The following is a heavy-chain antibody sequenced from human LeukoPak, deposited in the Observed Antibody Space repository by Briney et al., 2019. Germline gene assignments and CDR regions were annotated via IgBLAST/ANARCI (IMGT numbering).Heavy chain of an antibody. Sequence: ASVKVSCKASGYTFTGYYIHWVRQAPGQGLEWMGWINPNSGGTNYAQKFQGRVTMTRDTSISTAYMELSRLRSDDTAVYYCATLRYYDFWSGYYTPYYFDYWGQGTLVTVSS. J-gene: IGHJ4*02. V-gene: IGHV1-2*02. D-gene: IGHD3-3*01. CDR3: ATLRYYDFWSGYYTPYYFDY. CDR1: GYTFTGYY. CDR2: INPNSGGT.